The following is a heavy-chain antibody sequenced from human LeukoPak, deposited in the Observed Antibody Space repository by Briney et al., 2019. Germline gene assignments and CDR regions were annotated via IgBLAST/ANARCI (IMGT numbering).Heavy chain of an antibody. D-gene: IGHD6-19*01. CDR1: GFTFSSYA. V-gene: IGHV3-23*01. CDR3: AKDRGSGWFGGDYFDY. J-gene: IGHJ4*02. CDR2: ISGSGGST. Sequence: GGSLRLSCAASGFTFSSYAMSWVRQAPGKGLEWVSAISGSGGSTYYADSVKGRFAISRDNSKNTLYLQMNSLRAEDTAVYYCAKDRGSGWFGGDYFDYWGQGTLVTVSS.